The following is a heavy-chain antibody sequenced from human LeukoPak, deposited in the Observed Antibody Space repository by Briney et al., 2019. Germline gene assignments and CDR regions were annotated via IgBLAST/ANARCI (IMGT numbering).Heavy chain of an antibody. CDR3: ARQEIVVIPTASFDY. CDR2: MYYSGST. J-gene: IGHJ4*01. Sequence: SETLSLTCTVSGGSISSTSYFWGWIRQPPGKGLEWIGSMYYSGSTYYNPSLKSRLTISVDTSKNQFSLKLSSVTAADTAVYYCARQEIVVIPTASFDYWGRGILVTVSS. CDR1: GGSISSTSYF. D-gene: IGHD2-2*01. V-gene: IGHV4-39*01.